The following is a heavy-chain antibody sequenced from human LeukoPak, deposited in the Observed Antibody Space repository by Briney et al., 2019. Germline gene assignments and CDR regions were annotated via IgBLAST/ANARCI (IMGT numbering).Heavy chain of an antibody. Sequence: GGSLRLSCVASGFPFSSYWMTWVRQAPGKGLEWLANIKGDGSEKNYVASMKGRFTISRDNVNNSLYLQLNNLRVEDTAMYYCAREAAYWGQGTRVTVSS. J-gene: IGHJ4*02. CDR1: GFPFSSYW. V-gene: IGHV3-7*03. D-gene: IGHD6-25*01. CDR3: AREAAY. CDR2: IKGDGSEK.